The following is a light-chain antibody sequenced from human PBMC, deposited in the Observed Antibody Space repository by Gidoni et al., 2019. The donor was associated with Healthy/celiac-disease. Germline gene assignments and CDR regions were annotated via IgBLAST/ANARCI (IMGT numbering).Light chain of an antibody. Sequence: DIVLTQSPGTLCLSPGERATLSCRASQSVSSSYLAWYQQKPGQAPRLLIYGASSSATGIPDRFSGSGSGTDFTLTISRLEPEDFAVYYCQQYGSSPCTFXXXTKLEIK. CDR3: QQYGSSPCT. J-gene: IGKJ2*02. CDR1: QSVSSSY. CDR2: GAS. V-gene: IGKV3-20*01.